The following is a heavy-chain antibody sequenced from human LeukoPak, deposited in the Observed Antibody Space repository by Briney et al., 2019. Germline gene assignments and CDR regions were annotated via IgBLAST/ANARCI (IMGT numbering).Heavy chain of an antibody. CDR3: VRLSRDGYSRGYFDS. D-gene: IGHD2-21*01. Sequence: GESLKISCKASGYRFGIYWIAWVRQSPGKGLEWTGVIYPGDSDTRYRPSFQGHVIISADEANKTTYLEWTSLKASDTAMYYCVRLSRDGYSRGYFDSWGQGTLVTVSS. CDR2: IYPGDSDT. V-gene: IGHV5-51*01. J-gene: IGHJ4*02. CDR1: GYRFGIYW.